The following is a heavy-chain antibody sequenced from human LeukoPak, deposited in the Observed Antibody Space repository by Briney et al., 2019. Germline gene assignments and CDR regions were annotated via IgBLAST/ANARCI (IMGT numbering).Heavy chain of an antibody. CDR3: AKDSYDSGGYYHFDY. Sequence: GGSLILSCAASGFTFSSYAMNWVRQTPGKGLEWVSGITGSGDRTYYADSVKGRFTISRDNSKNTLYLQMNSLRAEDTAVYYCAKDSYDSGGYYHFDYWGQGTLVTASS. J-gene: IGHJ4*02. V-gene: IGHV3-23*01. CDR2: ITGSGDRT. D-gene: IGHD3-22*01. CDR1: GFTFSSYA.